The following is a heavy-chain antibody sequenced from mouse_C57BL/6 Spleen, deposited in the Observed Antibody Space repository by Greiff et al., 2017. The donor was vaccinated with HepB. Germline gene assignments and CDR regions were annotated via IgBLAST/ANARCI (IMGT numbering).Heavy chain of an antibody. D-gene: IGHD2-5*01. Sequence: EVQLQQSGPGMVKPSQSLSLTCTVTGYSITSGYDWPWIRHFPGKKLEWMGYISYSGSTNYNPSLKSRISITHDTSKNHFFLKLNSVTTEDTATYYCATYYSNYGFAYWGQGTLVTVSA. V-gene: IGHV3-1*01. J-gene: IGHJ3*01. CDR3: ATYYSNYGFAY. CDR1: GYSITSGYD. CDR2: ISYSGST.